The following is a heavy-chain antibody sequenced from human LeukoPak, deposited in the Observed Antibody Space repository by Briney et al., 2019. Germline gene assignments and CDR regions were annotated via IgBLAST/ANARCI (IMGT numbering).Heavy chain of an antibody. D-gene: IGHD3-22*01. J-gene: IGHJ4*02. CDR3: ARGFPNYYDSSGYLDY. CDR2: MNPNSGNT. Sequence: ASVKVSCKASGYTFTSYDINWVRQATGQGLEWMGWMNPNSGNTGYAQKFQGRVTITRNTSISTAYMELRSLRSEDTAVYYCARGFPNYYDSSGYLDYWGQGTLVTVSS. CDR1: GYTFTSYD. V-gene: IGHV1-8*03.